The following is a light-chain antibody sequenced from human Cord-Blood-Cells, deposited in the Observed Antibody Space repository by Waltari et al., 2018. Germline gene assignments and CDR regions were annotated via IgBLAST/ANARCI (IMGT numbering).Light chain of an antibody. J-gene: IGKJ3*01. CDR2: CAS. CDR1: QGVSSN. CDR3: QQYNNWPFT. V-gene: IGKV3-15*01. Sequence: EIVMTQSPATLSVSPGERATLSFRASQGVSSNLAWYQQNPGQAPRLLIYCASTRATGIPARFSGSGSGTEFTLTISSLQSEDFAVYYCQQYNNWPFTFGPGTKVDIK.